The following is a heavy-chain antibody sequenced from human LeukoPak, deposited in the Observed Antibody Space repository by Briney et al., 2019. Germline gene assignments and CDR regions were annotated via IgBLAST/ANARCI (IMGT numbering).Heavy chain of an antibody. V-gene: IGHV3-30*02. CDR1: RFTFSSYG. J-gene: IGHJ4*02. CDR3: AKDPSRGSSWYDY. Sequence: GGSLRLSCAASRFTFSSYGMHWVRQAPGKGLEWVAFIRYDGSNKYYADSVKGRFTISRDNSKNTLYLQMNSLRPENTAVYYCAKDPSRGSSWYDYWGQGTLVTVSS. CDR2: IRYDGSNK. D-gene: IGHD6-13*01.